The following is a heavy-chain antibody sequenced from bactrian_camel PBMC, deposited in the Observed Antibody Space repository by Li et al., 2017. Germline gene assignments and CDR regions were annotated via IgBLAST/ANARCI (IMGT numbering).Heavy chain of an antibody. D-gene: IGHD3*01. V-gene: IGHV3S53*01. CDR3: AAVRNPIYYCPSAHEYAH. J-gene: IGHJ4*01. CDR2: IDSDGNR. Sequence: VQLVESGGGSAQAGGSLRLSCEAYDNYRETMCMGWFRQVPGKDRERVAAIDSDGNRSYATSVKGRFTISEGKAKNSLYLQMSDLTPEDTATYYCAAVRNPIYYCPSAHEYAHWGQGTQVTVS. CDR1: DNYRETMC.